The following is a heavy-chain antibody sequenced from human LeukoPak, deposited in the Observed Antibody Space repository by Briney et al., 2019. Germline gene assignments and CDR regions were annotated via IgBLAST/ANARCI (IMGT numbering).Heavy chain of an antibody. D-gene: IGHD6-13*01. CDR2: ISGSGGST. J-gene: IGHJ4*02. CDR1: GFTFSSYA. V-gene: IGHV3-23*01. Sequence: GGSLRLSWAASGFTFSSYAMSWVRQAPAKGLEWVSAISGSGGSTYYADSVKGRFTISRDNSKNTLYLQMNSLRAEDTAVYYCAKDRFGRRRYSSSFDYWGQGTLVTVSS. CDR3: AKDRFGRRRYSSSFDY.